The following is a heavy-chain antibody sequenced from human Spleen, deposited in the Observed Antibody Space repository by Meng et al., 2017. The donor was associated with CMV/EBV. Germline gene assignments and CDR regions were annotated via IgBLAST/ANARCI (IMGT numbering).Heavy chain of an antibody. Sequence: GGSLRLSCAVSGFTLNTYAMHWVRQAPGKGLEWVAVIWYDGKNQYYADSVKGRFTISRDDSKNTLFLQMNSLRVEDTAMYYCAKDGCYCGSTYCFACNWFDSWGQGALVTVSS. CDR2: IWYDGKNQ. J-gene: IGHJ5*01. CDR3: AKDGCYCGSTYCFACNWFDS. D-gene: IGHD2-2*01. V-gene: IGHV3-33*06. CDR1: GFTLNTYA.